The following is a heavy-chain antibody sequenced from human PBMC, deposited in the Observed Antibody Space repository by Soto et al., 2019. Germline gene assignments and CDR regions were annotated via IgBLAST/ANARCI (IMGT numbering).Heavy chain of an antibody. V-gene: IGHV3-74*01. CDR1: GFTFSSYW. CDR2: INSDGSST. J-gene: IGHJ6*03. D-gene: IGHD3-3*01. Sequence: EVQLVESGGGLVQPGGSLRLSCAASGFTFSSYWMHWVRQAPGKGLVWVSRINSDGSSTSYADSVKGRFTISRDNAKNTLYLQMNSLRAEDTAVYYCARDGGYYDFWSGYGPDYMDVWGKGTTVTVSS. CDR3: ARDGGYYDFWSGYGPDYMDV.